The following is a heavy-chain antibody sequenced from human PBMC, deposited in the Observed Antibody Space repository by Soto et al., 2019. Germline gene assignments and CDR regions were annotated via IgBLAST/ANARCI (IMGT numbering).Heavy chain of an antibody. CDR3: VRRVSGNYAS. CDR1: GFTFSSYD. V-gene: IGHV3-64*01. CDR2: ISSNGGTT. J-gene: IGHJ5*02. Sequence: EVQLAESGGGMVQPGGSLRLSCVASGFTFSSYDMHWVRQAPGKGLEYVSSISSNGGTTYYGNSVKGRFTISRDNSKNTLYLQMGSLRAEDMAVYYCVRRVSGNYASWSQGTLVTVSS. D-gene: IGHD1-7*01.